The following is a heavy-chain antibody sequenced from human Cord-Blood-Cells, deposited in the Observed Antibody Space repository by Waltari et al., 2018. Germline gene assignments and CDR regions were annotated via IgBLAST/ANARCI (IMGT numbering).Heavy chain of an antibody. CDR2: IHYSGST. CDR1: GGSIGSRSHY. J-gene: IGHJ4*02. V-gene: IGHV4-39*01. D-gene: IGHD4-17*01. CDR3: ARHSGDYAIFDY. Sequence: QLQLQESGPGLVKPSETLSLTCTVSGGSIGSRSHYWGWIRQPPGKGLEWIGSIHYSGSTYYNPSLKSRVTISVDTSKNQFSLKLSSVTAADTAVYYCARHSGDYAIFDYWGQGTLVTVSS.